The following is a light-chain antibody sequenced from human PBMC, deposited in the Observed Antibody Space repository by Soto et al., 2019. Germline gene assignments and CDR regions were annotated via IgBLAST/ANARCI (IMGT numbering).Light chain of an antibody. Sequence: DIQMTQSPSTLSASVGDRVTITCLASQSISSWLALYQQKTGKAPKLLIYKASSLESGVPSRFSGSGSGTEFTLTIRSLQPDDFATYYCQQYNSYSWTFGQGTKVEIK. CDR3: QQYNSYSWT. CDR1: QSISSW. V-gene: IGKV1-5*03. CDR2: KAS. J-gene: IGKJ1*01.